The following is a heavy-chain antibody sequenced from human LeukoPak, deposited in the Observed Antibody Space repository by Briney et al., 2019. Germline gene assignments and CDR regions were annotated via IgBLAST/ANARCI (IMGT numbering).Heavy chain of an antibody. Sequence: PSETLSLTCTVSGGSISSGGYYWSWIRQHPGKGLEWIGSIYYSGSTYYNPSLKSRVTISVDTSKNQFSLKLSSVTAADTAVYYCARHVWGYCSSTSCYLDPATDRDNWFDPWGQGTLVTVSS. J-gene: IGHJ5*02. CDR1: GGSISSGGYY. D-gene: IGHD2-2*01. V-gene: IGHV4-39*01. CDR2: IYYSGST. CDR3: ARHVWGYCSSTSCYLDPATDRDNWFDP.